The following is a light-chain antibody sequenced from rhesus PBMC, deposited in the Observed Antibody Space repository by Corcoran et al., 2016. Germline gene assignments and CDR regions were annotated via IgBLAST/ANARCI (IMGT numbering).Light chain of an antibody. CDR1: QSVGSY. Sequence: ETVVTQSPATLSLSPGERATLSCRASQSVGSYLAWYQQKPGQAPRLLIYGESSRATGIPDRFRGSGSGTDFTLTISSLEPEDVGVYYCQQGSNLYSFGQGTKVEIK. CDR2: GES. CDR3: QQGSNLYS. J-gene: IGKJ2*01. V-gene: IGKV3-24*04.